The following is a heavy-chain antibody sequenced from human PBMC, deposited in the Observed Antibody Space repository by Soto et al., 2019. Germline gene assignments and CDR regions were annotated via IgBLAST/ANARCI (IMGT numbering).Heavy chain of an antibody. J-gene: IGHJ4*02. Sequence: QVQVVQSGAEVKKPGASVKVSCKASGYTFSRYAISWVRQAPGQGLEWMGWISTDNGNTNYAQKIQGRVTMTTDTSTSTVYMELRSLRSDDPALYYCARCSNSCYSGFDYWGQGTLVTVSS. D-gene: IGHD2-2*02. V-gene: IGHV1-18*04. CDR2: ISTDNGNT. CDR1: GYTFSRYA. CDR3: ARCSNSCYSGFDY.